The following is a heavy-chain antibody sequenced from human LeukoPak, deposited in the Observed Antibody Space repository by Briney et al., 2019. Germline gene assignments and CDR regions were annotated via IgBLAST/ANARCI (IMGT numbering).Heavy chain of an antibody. CDR3: ARTNDGIDY. V-gene: IGHV4-39*01. Sequence: SETLSLTCTVSGGSISSSIYYWGWIRQPPGKGLEWIGSIYYSGSTYYNPSLKSRVTMSVDTSKNQFSLRLSSVTAADTAIYYCARTNDGIDYWGQGTLVTVSS. CDR1: GGSISSSIYY. J-gene: IGHJ4*02. CDR2: IYYSGST. D-gene: IGHD1-1*01.